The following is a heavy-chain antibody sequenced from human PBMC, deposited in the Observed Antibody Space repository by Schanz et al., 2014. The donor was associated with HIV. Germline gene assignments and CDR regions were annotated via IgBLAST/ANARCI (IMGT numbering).Heavy chain of an antibody. CDR1: GFTFSNFA. CDR3: ARGSGPYFYYYGMDV. CDR2: IWYDGSNK. V-gene: IGHV3-33*01. Sequence: QVQLVESGGGVVQPGRSLRLSCAASGFTFSNFAMHWVRQAPGKGLEWAAVIWYDGSNKYYADSVKGRFTISRDNSKNTLYLQMNSLRAEDTAVYYCARGSGPYFYYYGMDVWGQGTMVTVSS. J-gene: IGHJ6*02. D-gene: IGHD3-10*01.